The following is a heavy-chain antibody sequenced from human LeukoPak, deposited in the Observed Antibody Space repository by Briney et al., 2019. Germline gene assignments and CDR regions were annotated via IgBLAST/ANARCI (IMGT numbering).Heavy chain of an antibody. CDR1: GGTFSSYA. CDR3: AREAPYFDLLFGWFDP. J-gene: IGHJ5*02. D-gene: IGHD3-9*01. Sequence: EASVKVSCKASGGTFSSYAISWVRQAPGQGLEWMGGIIPIFGTANYAQKFQGRVTITADESTSTAYMELSSLRSEDTAVYYCAREAPYFDLLFGWFDPWGQGTLVTVSS. CDR2: IIPIFGTA. V-gene: IGHV1-69*01.